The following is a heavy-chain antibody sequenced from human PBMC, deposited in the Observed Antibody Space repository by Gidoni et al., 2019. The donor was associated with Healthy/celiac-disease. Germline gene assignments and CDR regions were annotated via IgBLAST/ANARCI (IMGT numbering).Heavy chain of an antibody. CDR3: ARGRTFTYSSSWYSTRGWFDP. J-gene: IGHJ5*02. V-gene: IGHV4-34*01. CDR2: INHSGST. D-gene: IGHD6-13*01. CDR1: GGSFSGYY. Sequence: QVQLQQWGAGLLKPSETLSLTCAVYGGSFSGYYWSWIRQPPGKRLEWIGEINHSGSTNYNPSLKSRVTISVDTSKNQCSLKLSSVTAADTAVYYCARGRTFTYSSSWYSTRGWFDPWGQGTLVTVSS.